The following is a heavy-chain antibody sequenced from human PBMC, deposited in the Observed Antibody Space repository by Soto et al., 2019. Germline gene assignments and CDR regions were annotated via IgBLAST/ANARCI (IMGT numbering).Heavy chain of an antibody. CDR2: ISWDGGIT. Sequence: EGHLVESGGVVVQPGGSLRLSCAVSGFTFEAYTMHWVRQGPGKGLEWVSLISWDGGITHYADSVKGRFTIARDNGQNSLFLEMSGLRPDETAWYYCATDSDDILTGQKRYFDSWGLGTRVTVSA. CDR1: GFTFEAYT. J-gene: IGHJ4*02. D-gene: IGHD3-9*01. V-gene: IGHV3-43*01. CDR3: ATDSDDILTGQKRYFDS.